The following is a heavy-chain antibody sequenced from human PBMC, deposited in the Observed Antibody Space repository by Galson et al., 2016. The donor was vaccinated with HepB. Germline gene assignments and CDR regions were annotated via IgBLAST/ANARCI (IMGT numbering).Heavy chain of an antibody. CDR1: GFTFSSYG. V-gene: IGHV3-33*01. CDR3: ARGRGITAAGKGRSYYFDS. J-gene: IGHJ4*02. CDR2: IWYDGSSK. Sequence: SLRLSCAASGFTFSSYGMHWVRQAPGKGLEWVAAIWYDGSSKYYADSVKGRFTISRDNSKNTLSLQMNSLRAVDTAVYYCARGRGITAAGKGRSYYFDSWGQGTLVTVSS. D-gene: IGHD6-13*01.